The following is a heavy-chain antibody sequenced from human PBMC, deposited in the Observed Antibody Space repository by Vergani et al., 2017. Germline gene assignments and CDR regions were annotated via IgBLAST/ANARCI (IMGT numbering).Heavy chain of an antibody. V-gene: IGHV4-39*01. CDR3: ARRHNIAAAIHFDY. CDR1: GGSISSSSYY. CDR2: IYYSGRT. D-gene: IGHD6-13*01. Sequence: QLQLQESGPGLVKPSETLSLTCTVSGGSISSSSYYWGWIRQPPGKGLEWIGSIYYSGRTYYNPSLKSRVTISVDTSKNQFSLKLSSVTAADTAVYYCARRHNIAAAIHFDYWGQGTLVTVSS. J-gene: IGHJ4*02.